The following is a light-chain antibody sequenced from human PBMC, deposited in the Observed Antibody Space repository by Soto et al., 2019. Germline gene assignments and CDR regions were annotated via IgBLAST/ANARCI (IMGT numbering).Light chain of an antibody. CDR2: GAT. CDR3: QQYNNWPRT. V-gene: IGKV3-15*01. Sequence: TQSPATLSLTPGERATLSCRASQSVSSYLAWYQQKPGQAPRLLIHGATTRATGIPARFSGSGSGTEFTLTISSLQSEDFAVYYCQQYNNWPRTFGQGTKVDI. CDR1: QSVSSY. J-gene: IGKJ1*01.